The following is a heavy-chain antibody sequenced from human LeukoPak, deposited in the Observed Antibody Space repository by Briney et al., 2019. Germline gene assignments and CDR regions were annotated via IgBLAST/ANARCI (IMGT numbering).Heavy chain of an antibody. Sequence: ASVKVSCKASGYTFTGYYMHWVRQAPGQGLEWMGWINPNSGGTNYAQKFQGRVTMTRDTSISTAYTELSRLRSDDTAVYYCAGSYDFWSGIDYWGQGTLVTVSS. V-gene: IGHV1-2*02. J-gene: IGHJ4*02. CDR3: AGSYDFWSGIDY. CDR2: INPNSGGT. CDR1: GYTFTGYY. D-gene: IGHD3-3*01.